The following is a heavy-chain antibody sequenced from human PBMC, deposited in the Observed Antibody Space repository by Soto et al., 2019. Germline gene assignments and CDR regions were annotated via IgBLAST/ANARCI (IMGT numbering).Heavy chain of an antibody. V-gene: IGHV4-61*03. Sequence: QLQLRESGPGLVKPSETLSLTCSVSGASVNTDSFYWSWIRQPPGRGLEWLGYVYRSGRTNYNPSLKGRVAISLDTSENHVSLTLSSVTPADTAVYYCAREFRETYSPFDVWGQGTLVTVSS. J-gene: IGHJ4*02. CDR3: AREFRETYSPFDV. CDR2: VYRSGRT. D-gene: IGHD2-21*01. CDR1: GASVNTDSFY.